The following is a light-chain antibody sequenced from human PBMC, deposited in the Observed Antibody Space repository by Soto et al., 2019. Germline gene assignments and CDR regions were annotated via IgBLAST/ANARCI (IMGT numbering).Light chain of an antibody. CDR3: QQYDSSPRT. CDR1: QSVSTRS. V-gene: IGKV3-20*01. CDR2: GAS. Sequence: EKVLTQSPGTLSSSPGERATLSCRASQSVSTRSLAWYQQKPGQAPRLLISGASSRAADIPDRFSGSGSGTDFTLTINRLEPEDFAVYYCQQYDSSPRTFGQGTKVDIK. J-gene: IGKJ1*01.